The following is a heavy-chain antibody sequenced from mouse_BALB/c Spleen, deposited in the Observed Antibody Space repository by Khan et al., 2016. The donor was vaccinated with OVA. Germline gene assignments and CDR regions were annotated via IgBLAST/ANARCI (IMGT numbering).Heavy chain of an antibody. J-gene: IGHJ3*01. Sequence: QIQLVQSGPGLVQPSQSLSITCTVSGFSLTSYGVHWVRQSPGKGLEWLGVIWSGGSTDYNAAFISRLSISKDNSKSQVFLQMNSLQATDSAIYFGARNYDYGEGLAYWGQGTLVTVSA. V-gene: IGHV2-2*02. CDR1: GFSLTSYG. D-gene: IGHD2-4*01. CDR2: IWSGGST. CDR3: ARNYDYGEGLAY.